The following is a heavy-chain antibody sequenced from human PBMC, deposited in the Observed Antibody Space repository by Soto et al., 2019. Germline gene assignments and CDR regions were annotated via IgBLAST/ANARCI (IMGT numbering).Heavy chain of an antibody. CDR2: IKKDGGEK. V-gene: IGHV3-7*03. CDR1: RFTFSTYW. D-gene: IGHD2-21*02. Sequence: EVQLVESGGGLVQPGGSLRLSCAASRFTFSTYWMSWVRQAPGKGLEWVANIKKDGGEKYYVDSVKGRFTISRDNAKNSVYLQINSLRAEDTAVYYCARVGMTANYYYYGMDVWGQGTTVTVSS. J-gene: IGHJ6*02. CDR3: ARVGMTANYYYYGMDV.